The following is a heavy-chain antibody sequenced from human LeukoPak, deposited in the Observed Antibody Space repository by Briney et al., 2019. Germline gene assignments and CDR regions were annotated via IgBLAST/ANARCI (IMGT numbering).Heavy chain of an antibody. Sequence: PSETLSLTCTVSGGSISSGSYYWSWIRQPAGKGLEWIGHIYTSGNTNYNPSLKRRVTISVDTSNNQFSLRLTSVTAADTALYYCARAEYKNGFSFDSWGQGTLVTVPS. J-gene: IGHJ4*02. CDR2: IYTSGNT. D-gene: IGHD2-8*01. V-gene: IGHV4-61*09. CDR1: GGSISSGSYY. CDR3: ARAEYKNGFSFDS.